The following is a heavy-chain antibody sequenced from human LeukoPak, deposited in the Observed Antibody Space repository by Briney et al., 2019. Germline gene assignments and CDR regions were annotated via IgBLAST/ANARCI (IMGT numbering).Heavy chain of an antibody. J-gene: IGHJ3*02. CDR2: ISAYNGNT. D-gene: IGHD3-22*01. V-gene: IGHV1-18*01. Sequence: ASVKVSCKASGYTFTSYGISWVRQAPGQGLEWMGWISAYNGNTNYAQKLQGRVTMTTDTSTSTAYMELRSLRSDDTAVYYCARDPAYYDSSGYYPTDAFDTWGQGTMVTVSS. CDR3: ARDPAYYDSSGYYPTDAFDT. CDR1: GYTFTSYG.